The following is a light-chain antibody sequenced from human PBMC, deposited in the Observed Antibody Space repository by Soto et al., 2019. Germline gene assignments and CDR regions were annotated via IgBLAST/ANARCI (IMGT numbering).Light chain of an antibody. J-gene: IGLJ1*01. CDR2: EVS. CDR3: CSYAGSSTPYV. CDR1: GRVVGSYNL. Sequence: QSALTQPASVSGSPGQSITISCTGTGRVVGSYNLVSWYQQHPGKAPKLMIYEVSKRPSGVSNRFSGSKSGNTASLTISGLQAEDEADYYCCSYAGSSTPYVFGTGTKVTVL. V-gene: IGLV2-23*02.